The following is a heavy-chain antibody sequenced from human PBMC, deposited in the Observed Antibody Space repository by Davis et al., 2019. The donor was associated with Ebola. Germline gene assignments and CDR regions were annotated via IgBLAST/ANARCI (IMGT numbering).Heavy chain of an antibody. V-gene: IGHV3-23*01. Sequence: PGGSLRLSCAASGFTFSSYAMTWVRQAPGKGLEWVSGISGSGGFTYYADSVKGRFTISRDNSKNTLYLQMNSLRAEDTAVYYCAGGGEVPHYDILTGYYITTQPPDYWGQGTLVTVSS. D-gene: IGHD3-9*01. CDR1: GFTFSSYA. CDR2: ISGSGGFT. J-gene: IGHJ4*02. CDR3: AGGGEVPHYDILTGYYITTQPPDY.